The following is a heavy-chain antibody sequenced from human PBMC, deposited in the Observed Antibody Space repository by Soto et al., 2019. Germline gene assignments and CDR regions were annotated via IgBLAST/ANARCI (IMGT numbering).Heavy chain of an antibody. CDR1: GGSISSSSYY. V-gene: IGHV4-39*01. D-gene: IGHD3-22*01. Sequence: SETLSLTCTVSGGSISSSSYYWGWIRQPPGKGLEWIGSIYYSGSTYYNPSLKSRVTISVDTSKNQFSLKLSSVTAADTAVYYCARSYYYDSSGYYPFWHWGQGTLVTVSS. J-gene: IGHJ1*01. CDR3: ARSYYYDSSGYYPFWH. CDR2: IYYSGST.